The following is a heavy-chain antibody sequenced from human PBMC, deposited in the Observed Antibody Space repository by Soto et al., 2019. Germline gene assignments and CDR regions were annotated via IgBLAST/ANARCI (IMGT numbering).Heavy chain of an antibody. CDR1: GGTFSSYA. J-gene: IGHJ4*02. V-gene: IGHV1-69*01. D-gene: IGHD2-2*01. CDR2: IIPIFGTA. CDR3: AREREGGGYCSSTSCYAGLDY. Sequence: QVQLVQSGAEVKKPGSSVKVSCKASGGTFSSYAISWVRQAPGQGLEWMGGIIPIFGTANYAQKFQGRVPITADESTRTATMELSSLRSEGTAVYYCAREREGGGYCSSTSCYAGLDYWGQGTLVTVSS.